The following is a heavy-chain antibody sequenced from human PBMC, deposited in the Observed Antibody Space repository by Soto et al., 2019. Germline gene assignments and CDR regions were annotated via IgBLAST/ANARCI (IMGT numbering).Heavy chain of an antibody. CDR2: IKQDGSEK. V-gene: IGHV3-7*01. CDR3: ARNGYSSGWYRDNWFDP. Sequence: EVQLVESGGGLVQPGGSLRLSCAASGFTFSSYWMSWVRQAPGKGLEWVANIKQDGSEKYYVDSVKGRFTISRDNAKNSLYLQMNSLRAEDTAVYYCARNGYSSGWYRDNWFDPWGQGTLVTVSS. D-gene: IGHD6-19*01. CDR1: GFTFSSYW. J-gene: IGHJ5*02.